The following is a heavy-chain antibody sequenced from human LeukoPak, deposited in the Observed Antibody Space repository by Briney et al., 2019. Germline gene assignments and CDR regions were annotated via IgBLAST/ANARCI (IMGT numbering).Heavy chain of an antibody. D-gene: IGHD2-15*01. CDR1: GYTFTSYD. J-gene: IGHJ4*02. CDR2: INPNSGGT. V-gene: IGHV1-2*02. CDR3: ARVRAYCSGGSCYSIFDY. Sequence: GASVKVSCKASGYTFTSYDINWVRQATGQGLEWMGWINPNSGGTNYAQKFQGRVTMTRDTSISTAYMELSRLRSDDTAVYYCARVRAYCSGGSCYSIFDYWGQGTLVTVSS.